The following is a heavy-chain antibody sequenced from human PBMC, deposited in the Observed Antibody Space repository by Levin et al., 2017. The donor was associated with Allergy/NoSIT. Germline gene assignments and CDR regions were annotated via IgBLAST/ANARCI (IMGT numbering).Heavy chain of an antibody. J-gene: IGHJ6*03. CDR1: GFTFSSYG. Sequence: GESLKISCAASGFTFSSYGMHWVRQAPGKGLEWVAVISYDGSNKYYADSVKGRFTISRDNSKNTLYLQMNSLRAEDTAVYYCAKGGSYYYYYMDVWGKGTTVTVSS. V-gene: IGHV3-30*18. CDR2: ISYDGSNK. CDR3: AKGGSYYYYYMDV.